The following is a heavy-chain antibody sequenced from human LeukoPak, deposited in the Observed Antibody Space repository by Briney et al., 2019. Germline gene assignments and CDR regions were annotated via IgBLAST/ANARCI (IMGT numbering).Heavy chain of an antibody. J-gene: IGHJ3*02. CDR2: IYYSGST. V-gene: IGHV4-39*01. D-gene: IGHD1-7*01. Sequence: SETLSLTCTVSGGSISSSSYYWGWIRQPPGKGLEWIGSIYYSGSTYYNPSLKSRVTISVDTSKNQFSLKLSSVTAADTAVYYCARHYNWNYLGAAFDIWGQGTMVTVSS. CDR3: ARHYNWNYLGAAFDI. CDR1: GGSISSSSYY.